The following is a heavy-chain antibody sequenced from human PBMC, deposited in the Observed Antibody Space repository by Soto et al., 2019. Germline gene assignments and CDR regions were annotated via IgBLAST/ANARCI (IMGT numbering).Heavy chain of an antibody. J-gene: IGHJ4*02. Sequence: PSETLSLTCTVSGGSISSYYWSWIRQPPGKGLEWIGYIYYSGSTNYNPSLKSRVTISVDTSKNQFSLKLSSVTAADTAVYYCARVSKFYYDSSGYPPYLDYWGQGTLVTVSS. V-gene: IGHV4-59*01. CDR3: ARVSKFYYDSSGYPPYLDY. D-gene: IGHD3-22*01. CDR2: IYYSGST. CDR1: GGSISSYY.